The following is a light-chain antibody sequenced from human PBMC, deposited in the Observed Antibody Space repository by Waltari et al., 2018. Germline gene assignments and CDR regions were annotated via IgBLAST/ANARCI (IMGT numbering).Light chain of an antibody. V-gene: IGKV3D-15*01. CDR2: FGS. CDR3: QQSRQWPRRT. J-gene: IGKJ2*01. Sequence: EIVMTQSPVTMSVSPAEGVTLSCTASESVGTDVAWYRHKPGQPPRLLIYFGSTRATGVPARISGSGSGTDFSLTISSLESEDFAFYYCQQSRQWPRRTFGQGTKLE. CDR1: ESVGTD.